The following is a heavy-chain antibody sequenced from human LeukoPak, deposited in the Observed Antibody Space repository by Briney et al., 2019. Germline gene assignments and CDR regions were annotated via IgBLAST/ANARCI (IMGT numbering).Heavy chain of an antibody. J-gene: IGHJ6*03. V-gene: IGHV3-30*02. D-gene: IGHD6-13*01. Sequence: GGSLRLSCAASGFTFSIYGMYWVRQAPGKGLEWVAFIRYDGISKYYADSVKGRFTISRDNSKNTLYLQMNSLRAEDTAVYYCARDRNIAAAGYYYYYYMDVWGKGTTVTFSS. CDR2: IRYDGISK. CDR1: GFTFSIYG. CDR3: ARDRNIAAAGYYYYYYMDV.